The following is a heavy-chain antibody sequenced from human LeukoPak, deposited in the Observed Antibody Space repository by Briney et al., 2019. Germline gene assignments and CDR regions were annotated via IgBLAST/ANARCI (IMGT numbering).Heavy chain of an antibody. CDR2: MFYGETT. CDR1: GYSIRRSGYY. D-gene: IGHD4/OR15-4a*01. CDR3: ARLERSRMDGAQY. V-gene: IGHV4-39*01. Sequence: RRSETLSLTCIVSGYSIRRSGYYWGWIRRPPGKGLEWIGSMFYGETTSYSPSLQSRVTISLDTSKNQFSLRLNSVTAADTAVYYCARLERSRMDGAQYWGQGTLVTVSS. J-gene: IGHJ4*02.